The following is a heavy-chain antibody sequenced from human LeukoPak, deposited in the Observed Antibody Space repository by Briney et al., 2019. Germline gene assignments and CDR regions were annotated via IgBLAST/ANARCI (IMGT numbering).Heavy chain of an antibody. J-gene: IGHJ3*02. Sequence: SETLSLTCTVSGGSINTSWWTWVRQPAGKGLEWIGRISPSGTTNYNPSLKSRVTMSRDTSKNQFSLKLNSVTAADTAVYYCARSGCFDQIGGQGTMVTISS. CDR1: GGSINTSW. D-gene: IGHD3-22*01. V-gene: IGHV4-4*07. CDR3: ARSGCFDQI. CDR2: ISPSGTT.